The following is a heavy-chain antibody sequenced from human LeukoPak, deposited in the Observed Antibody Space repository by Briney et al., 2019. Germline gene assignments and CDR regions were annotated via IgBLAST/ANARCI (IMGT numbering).Heavy chain of an antibody. V-gene: IGHV3-23*01. Sequence: GGSLRLSCAASGFTFSSYAVSWVRQAPGKGLEWVSGISGSGDSTYYADSVKGRLTISRDNSKNTLYLQMNSLRAEDTAVYYCARVRYGSYSPALADYWGQGTLVTVSS. J-gene: IGHJ4*02. CDR3: ARVRYGSYSPALADY. CDR1: GFTFSSYA. D-gene: IGHD3-22*01. CDR2: ISGSGDST.